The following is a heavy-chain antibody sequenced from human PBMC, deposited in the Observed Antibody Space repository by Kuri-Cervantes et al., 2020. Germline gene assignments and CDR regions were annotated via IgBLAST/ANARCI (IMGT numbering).Heavy chain of an antibody. CDR2: ISAYNGNT. V-gene: IGHV1-18*01. CDR1: GYTFTSYG. D-gene: IGHD1-26*01. J-gene: IGHJ6*02. CDR3: ARDRRSRELLLMGYYYYYGMDV. Sequence: ASVKVSCKASGYTFTSYGISWVRQAPGQGLEWMGWISAYNGNTNYAQKLQGRVTITADESTSTAYMELSSLRSEDTAVYYCARDRRSRELLLMGYYYYYGMDVWGQGTTVTVSS.